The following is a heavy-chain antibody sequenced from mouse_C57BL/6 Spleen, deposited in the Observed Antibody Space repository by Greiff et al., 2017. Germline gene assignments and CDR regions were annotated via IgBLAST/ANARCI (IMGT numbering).Heavy chain of an antibody. CDR2: IYPGDGDT. J-gene: IGHJ2*01. V-gene: IGHV1-82*01. CDR1: GYAFSSSW. Sequence: VQLVESGPELVKPGASVKISCKASGYAFSSSWMNWVKQRPGKGLEWIGRIYPGDGDTNYNGKFKGKATLTADKSSSTAYMQLSSLTSEDSAVYFCARELGHFDYWGQGTTLTVSS. CDR3: ARELGHFDY. D-gene: IGHD4-1*01.